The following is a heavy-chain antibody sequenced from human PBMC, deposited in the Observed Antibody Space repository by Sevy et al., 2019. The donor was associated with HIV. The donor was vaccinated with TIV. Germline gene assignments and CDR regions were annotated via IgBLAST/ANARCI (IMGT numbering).Heavy chain of an antibody. J-gene: IGHJ6*02. CDR1: GFTFSSYA. V-gene: IGHV3-30-3*01. Sequence: GGSLRLSCAASGFTFSSYAMHWVRQAPGKGLEWVAVISYDGSNKYYADSVKGRFTISRDNSKNTLYLQMNSLRAEDTAVYYCAREYSKYYYYGMDVWGQGTTVTVSS. CDR3: AREYSKYYYYGMDV. D-gene: IGHD6-13*01. CDR2: ISYDGSNK.